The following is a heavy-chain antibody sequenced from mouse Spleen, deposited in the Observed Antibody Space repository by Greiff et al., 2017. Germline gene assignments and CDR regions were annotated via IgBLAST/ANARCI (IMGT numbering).Heavy chain of an antibody. V-gene: IGHV3-6*02. CDR1: GYSITSGYY. CDR3: ARDRDYDYPFAY. D-gene: IGHD2-4*01. CDR2: ISYDGSN. Sequence: EVKLMESGPGLVKPSQSLSLTCSVTGYSITSGYYWNWIRQFPGNKLEWMGYISYDGSNNYNPSLKNRISITRDTSKNQFFLKLNSVTTEDTATYYCARDRDYDYPFAYWGQGTLVTVSA. J-gene: IGHJ3*01.